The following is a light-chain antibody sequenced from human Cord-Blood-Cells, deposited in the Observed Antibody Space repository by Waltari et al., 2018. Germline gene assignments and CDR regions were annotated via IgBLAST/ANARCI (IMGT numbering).Light chain of an antibody. V-gene: IGLV7-46*01. CDR1: TGPVRRGHD. Sequence: ALVTPEPSLTVCPGRTATLPGGPSTGPVRRGHDPYWFQQNTGQAPRTLIDDTSNKHSWTPARFSGSLLGGKAALTLSGAQPEDEAEYYCLLSYSGAYVFGTGTKVTVL. CDR2: DTS. CDR3: LLSYSGAYV. J-gene: IGLJ1*01.